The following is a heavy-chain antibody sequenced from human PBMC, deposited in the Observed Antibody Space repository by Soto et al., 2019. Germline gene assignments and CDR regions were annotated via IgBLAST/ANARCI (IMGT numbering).Heavy chain of an antibody. CDR3: TTAFEY. CDR2: INNDGSGT. V-gene: IGHV3-74*01. Sequence: HPWGSLRLSCPASGITLSHFLMHWVRQAPGKGLVWVSRINNDGSGTSYADFAKGRFTISRDDAKNTLYLQMNSLRAEDTALYYSTTAFEYWGRGTLVTVSS. CDR1: GITLSHFL. J-gene: IGHJ4*02.